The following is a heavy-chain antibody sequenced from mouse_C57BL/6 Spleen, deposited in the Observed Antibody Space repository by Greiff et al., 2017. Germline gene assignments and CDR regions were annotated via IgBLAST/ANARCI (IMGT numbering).Heavy chain of an antibody. CDR1: GYTFTSYW. CDR3: ERSGFDGYFDV. V-gene: IGHV1-64*01. J-gene: IGHJ1*03. Sequence: QVQLQQPGAELVKPGASVKLSCKASGYTFTSYWMHWVKQRPGQGLEWIGMIHPNSGSTNYNEKFKSKATLTVDKSSSTAYMQLSSLTSEDAAVYYGERSGFDGYFDVWGTGTTVTVSS. CDR2: IHPNSGST. D-gene: IGHD3-2*02.